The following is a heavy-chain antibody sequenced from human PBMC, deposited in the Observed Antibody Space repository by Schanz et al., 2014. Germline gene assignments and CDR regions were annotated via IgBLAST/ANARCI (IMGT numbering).Heavy chain of an antibody. CDR2: VHPGGST. J-gene: IGHJ4*02. V-gene: IGHV3-66*01. D-gene: IGHD5-18*01. Sequence: EVQLVESGGGLVQPGGSLRLSCAVSGFIVRSNYMTWVRQAPGKGLEWVSFVHPGGSTYYPDSVKGRFTISRDNAKNSLYLQMNNLRAEDTAVYYCVRVSFADPRLYRGMDRDIDYWGQGTLVTVSS. CDR3: VRVSFADPRLYRGMDRDIDY. CDR1: GFIVRSNY.